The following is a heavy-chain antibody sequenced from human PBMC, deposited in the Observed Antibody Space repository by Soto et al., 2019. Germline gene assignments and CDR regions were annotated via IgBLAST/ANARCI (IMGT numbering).Heavy chain of an antibody. Sequence: EVHLVESGGGSVQPGGSLRLSWTASGFTFNRRSMHWVRQAPGKGLEWVSYITGSSSAIYYADSVKGRFTISRDNAKNSLSLQMNSLRDEDTAVYYCARGYCNGGSCYPGIYWGQGTLVSVSS. CDR2: ITGSSSAI. CDR1: GFTFNRRS. D-gene: IGHD2-15*01. CDR3: ARGYCNGGSCYPGIY. V-gene: IGHV3-48*02. J-gene: IGHJ4*02.